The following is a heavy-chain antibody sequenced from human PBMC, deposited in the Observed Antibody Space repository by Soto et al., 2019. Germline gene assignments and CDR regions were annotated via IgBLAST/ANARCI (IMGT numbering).Heavy chain of an antibody. CDR3: ARDAGGCTNGVCYGGWFAP. V-gene: IGHV3-30-3*01. J-gene: IGHJ5*02. CDR2: ISYDGSNK. CDR1: GFTFSSYA. Sequence: QVQLVESGGGVVQPGRSLRLSCAASGFTFSSYAMHWVRQAPGKGLEWVALISYDGSNKYYADSVKGRFTISRDNSKNSLYLQLNSLRAVDTAVYYSARDAGGCTNGVCYGGWFAPWGQGTLVTVSS. D-gene: IGHD2-8*01.